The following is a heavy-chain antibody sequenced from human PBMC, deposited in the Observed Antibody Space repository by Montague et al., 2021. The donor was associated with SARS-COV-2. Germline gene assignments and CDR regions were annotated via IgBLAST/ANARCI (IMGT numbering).Heavy chain of an antibody. J-gene: IGHJ5*02. CDR2: IFHSGIT. CDR3: GRTEYSWNDGFDP. V-gene: IGHV4-59*13. Sequence: SETLSLTCSVSGGSISSYYWSWIRQSPGKGLEWIGYIFHSGITDYNPSLKSRVTISVDMSTNQFSLHLNSVTVADSAGYYCGRTEYSWNDGFDPWGQGTLVTVSS. CDR1: GGSISSYY. D-gene: IGHD1-20*01.